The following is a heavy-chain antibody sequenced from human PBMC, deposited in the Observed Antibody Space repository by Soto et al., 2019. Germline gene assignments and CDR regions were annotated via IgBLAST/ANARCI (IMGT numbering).Heavy chain of an antibody. V-gene: IGHV3-74*01. D-gene: IGHD3-9*01. Sequence: GGSLRLSCAASGFTFSSYWMHWVRQAPGKGLVWVSRINSDGSSTSYADSVKGRFTISRDNAKNTLYLQMNSLRAEDTAVYYCARDPPPQEGTIKAPFDPWGQGTLVTVSS. CDR3: ARDPPPQEGTIKAPFDP. CDR2: INSDGSST. CDR1: GFTFSSYW. J-gene: IGHJ5*02.